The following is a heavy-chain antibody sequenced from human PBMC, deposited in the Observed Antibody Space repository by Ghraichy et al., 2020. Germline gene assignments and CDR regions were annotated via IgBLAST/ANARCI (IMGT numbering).Heavy chain of an antibody. CDR2: TYYRSKWSN. V-gene: IGHV6-1*01. CDR1: GDSVSSNSAA. D-gene: IGHD1-26*01. J-gene: IGHJ4*02. CDR3: AREVRELLPLES. Sequence: SQTLSLTCAISGDSVSSNSAAWDWIRQSPSRGLEWLGRTYYRSKWSNDSAVSMLGRIRINPDTSKNQFSLQLHSVTPEDTAVYYCAREVRELLPLESWGQGTQVTVSS.